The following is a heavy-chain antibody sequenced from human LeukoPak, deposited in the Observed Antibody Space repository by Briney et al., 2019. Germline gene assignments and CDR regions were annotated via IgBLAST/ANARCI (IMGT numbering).Heavy chain of an antibody. J-gene: IGHJ4*02. D-gene: IGHD5-24*01. CDR2: IKQDGSEK. Sequence: GGSLGLSCEASGFTFSTYWMSWVRQAPGKGLEWVANIKQDGSEKYYVDAVKGRFTISGDNAKNSLYLQMNSLRAEDTAMYYCARDREISLDYWAQGTLVTVSS. V-gene: IGHV3-7*01. CDR1: GFTFSTYW. CDR3: ARDREISLDY.